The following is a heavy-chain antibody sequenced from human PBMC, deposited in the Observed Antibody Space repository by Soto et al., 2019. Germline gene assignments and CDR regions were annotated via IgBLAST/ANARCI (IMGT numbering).Heavy chain of an antibody. CDR3: ARALRTSWSGVYPYYGMDV. J-gene: IGHJ6*02. CDR1: GDSASSNSAA. V-gene: IGHV6-1*01. CDR2: TYYRSKWYN. Sequence: SQALSLTCAISGDSASSNSAAWNWIRQSPSRGLEWLGRTYYRSKWYNDYAVSVKSRITINPDTSKNQFSLQLNSVTPEDTAVYYCARALRTSWSGVYPYYGMDVWGQGTTVTLSS. D-gene: IGHD2-15*01.